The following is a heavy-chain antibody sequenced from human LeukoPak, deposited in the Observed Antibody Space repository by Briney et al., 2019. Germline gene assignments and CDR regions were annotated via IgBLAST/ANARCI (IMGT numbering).Heavy chain of an antibody. CDR1: GFTFSSYG. D-gene: IGHD4-17*01. CDR3: ARDRADYGDGIDY. J-gene: IGHJ4*02. Sequence: GGSLRLSCAASGFTFSSYGMHWVRQAPGKGLEWVAVIWYGGSNKYHADSVKGRFTISRDNSKNTLYLQMNSLRVEDTAVYYCARDRADYGDGIDYWGQGNLVTVSS. V-gene: IGHV3-33*08. CDR2: IWYGGSNK.